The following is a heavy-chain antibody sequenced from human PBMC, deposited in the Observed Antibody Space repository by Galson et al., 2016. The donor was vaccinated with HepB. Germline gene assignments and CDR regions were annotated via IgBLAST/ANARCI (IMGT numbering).Heavy chain of an antibody. J-gene: IGHJ6*02. CDR1: GFSVYV. Sequence: SLRLSCAASGFSVYVMSWVRQAPGKGLEWVATFSGYESSAFYADSVKGRFTIARDSSKKTLFLQMNSLRVDDTARYFCAKDLHSEIARSSSDFWRGLARRQGAGDSDMDVWGQGTTVIVSS. D-gene: IGHD3-3*01. V-gene: IGHV3-23*01. CDR3: AKDLHSEIARSSSDFWRGLARRQGAGDSDMDV. CDR2: FSGYESSA.